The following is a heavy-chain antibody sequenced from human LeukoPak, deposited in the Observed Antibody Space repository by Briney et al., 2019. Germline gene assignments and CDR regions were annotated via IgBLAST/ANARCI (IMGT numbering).Heavy chain of an antibody. Sequence: SETLSLTCTVSGGSISSSSYYWGWIRQPPGKGLEWIGSIYYSGSTYYNPSLKSRVTISVDTSKNQFSLKLSSVTAADTAVYYCARDQGGPELVVPAAKGHSFDIWGQGTMVTVSS. D-gene: IGHD2-2*01. V-gene: IGHV4-39*07. CDR1: GGSISSSSYY. CDR2: IYYSGST. CDR3: ARDQGGPELVVPAAKGHSFDI. J-gene: IGHJ3*02.